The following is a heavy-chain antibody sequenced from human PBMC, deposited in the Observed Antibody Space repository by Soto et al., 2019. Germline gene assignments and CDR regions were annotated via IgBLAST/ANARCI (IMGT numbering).Heavy chain of an antibody. CDR3: ARTLYGDNVDY. V-gene: IGHV1-8*01. Sequence: QVQLVQSGAEVKKPGASVKVSCKASGYTFTSYDINWVRQATGQGLEWMGWMNPNSGNTGKAQKLQGRVTKSRNCSIRTCYIELRRLRSEDTDVYYCARTLYGDNVDYWGQGTLVTVSS. D-gene: IGHD4-17*01. CDR2: MNPNSGNT. J-gene: IGHJ4*02. CDR1: GYTFTSYD.